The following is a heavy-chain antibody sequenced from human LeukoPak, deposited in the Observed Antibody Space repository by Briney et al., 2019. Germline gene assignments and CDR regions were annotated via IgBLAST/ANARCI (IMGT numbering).Heavy chain of an antibody. J-gene: IGHJ5*02. V-gene: IGHV4-38-2*02. Sequence: PSETLSLTCGVSGLSITRPYYWGWIRQSPGKGLEWIGSTSHRDSPYYNPSLESRVTISLDTSKNQFSLKMTSVTAADTAVYYCARDFGETALPNWFDPWGQGTLVIVTS. CDR3: ARDFGETALPNWFDP. D-gene: IGHD3-16*01. CDR1: GLSITRPYY. CDR2: TSHRDSP.